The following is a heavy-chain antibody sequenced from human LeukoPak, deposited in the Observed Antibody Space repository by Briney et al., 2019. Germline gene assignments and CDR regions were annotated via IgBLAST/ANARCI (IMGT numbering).Heavy chain of an antibody. Sequence: LSLTCAVYGGPFSGYYWSWIRQPPGKGLEWVAVIWYDGSNKYYADSVKGRFTISRDNSKNTLYLQMNSLRAEDTAVYYCARAPQGASLFDYWGQGTLVTVSS. CDR2: IWYDGSNK. CDR3: ARAPQGASLFDY. CDR1: GGPFSGYY. V-gene: IGHV3-33*08. J-gene: IGHJ4*02.